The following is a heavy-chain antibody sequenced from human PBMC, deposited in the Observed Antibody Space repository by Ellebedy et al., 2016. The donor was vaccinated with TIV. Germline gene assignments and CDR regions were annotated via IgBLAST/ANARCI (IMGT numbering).Heavy chain of an antibody. J-gene: IGHJ5*02. Sequence: GESLKISCAASGFSFRSYWMSWVRQAPGKGLEWVANIYQDGGVQYYVDSVKGRFTISRDNADNSLFLQMTSLRAEDTAVYYCARRGSDGDYAVQINSWFDTWGRGTLVAVSS. D-gene: IGHD4-17*01. CDR1: GFSFRSYW. CDR2: IYQDGGVQ. CDR3: ARRGSDGDYAVQINSWFDT. V-gene: IGHV3-7*01.